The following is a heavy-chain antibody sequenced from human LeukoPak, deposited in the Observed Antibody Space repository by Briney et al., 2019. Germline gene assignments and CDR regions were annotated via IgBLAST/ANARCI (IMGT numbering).Heavy chain of an antibody. J-gene: IGHJ4*02. CDR1: GFNFSNAW. D-gene: IGHD5-12*01. V-gene: IGHV3-15*01. Sequence: GGSLRLSCAASGFNFSNAWMSWVRQAPGKGLEWVGRIKRKTDGGTTDYAAPVKGRFTISRDDSKNTLYLQMSSLKTEDTAVYYCTTQDIVATINYWGQGTLVTVSS. CDR3: TTQDIVATINY. CDR2: IKRKTDGGTT.